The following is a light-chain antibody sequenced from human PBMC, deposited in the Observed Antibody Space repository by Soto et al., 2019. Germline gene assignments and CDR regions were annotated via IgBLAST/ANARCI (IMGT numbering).Light chain of an antibody. CDR3: QQYNDWPRT. CDR1: QSVSSN. CDR2: GAS. V-gene: IGKV3-15*01. J-gene: IGKJ1*01. Sequence: DIVMTQSPATLSVSPGERATLSCRASQSVSSNLAWYQQKRGQAPRLLMYGASTRATGIPVRFSGRGSGTEFTLIISSLQSEDFAVYYCQQYNDWPRTFGQGTKVEIQ.